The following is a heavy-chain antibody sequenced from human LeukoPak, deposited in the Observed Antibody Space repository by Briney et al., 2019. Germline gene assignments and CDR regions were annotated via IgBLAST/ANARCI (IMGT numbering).Heavy chain of an antibody. CDR1: GYTFTSYD. V-gene: IGHV1-2*06. D-gene: IGHD6-19*01. Sequence: ASVKVSCKASGYTFTSYDINWVRQATGQGLEWMGRINPNSGGTNYAQKFQGRVTMTRDTSISTAYMELSRLRSDDTAVYYCARVAGTDYWGQGTLVTVSS. CDR2: INPNSGGT. CDR3: ARVAGTDY. J-gene: IGHJ4*02.